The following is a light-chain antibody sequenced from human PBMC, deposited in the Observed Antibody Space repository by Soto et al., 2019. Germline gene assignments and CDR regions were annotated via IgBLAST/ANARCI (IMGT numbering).Light chain of an antibody. CDR3: QSYDSSLSGWV. CDR1: SSNIGAGYD. J-gene: IGLJ3*02. CDR2: GNN. V-gene: IGLV1-40*01. Sequence: QSVLTQPPSVSGAPGQRVTISCTGSSSNIGAGYDVHWYQQLPGTAPKLLIFGNNNRPSGVPDRFSGSKSGTSASLAITGRLADDEADYYCQSYDSSLSGWVFGGGTKLTVL.